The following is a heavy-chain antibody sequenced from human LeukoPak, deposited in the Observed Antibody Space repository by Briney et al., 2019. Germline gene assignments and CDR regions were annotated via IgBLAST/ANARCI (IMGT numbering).Heavy chain of an antibody. CDR1: GFAFSSYA. D-gene: IGHD4-17*01. Sequence: GGSLRLSCAASGFAFSSYAMSWVRQAPGKGLEWVSAISGSGGSTYYADSVKGRFTISRDNSKNTLYLQMNSLRAEDTAVYYCAKRGPSTVTYNYYFDYWGQGTLVTVSS. J-gene: IGHJ4*02. CDR3: AKRGPSTVTYNYYFDY. CDR2: ISGSGGST. V-gene: IGHV3-23*01.